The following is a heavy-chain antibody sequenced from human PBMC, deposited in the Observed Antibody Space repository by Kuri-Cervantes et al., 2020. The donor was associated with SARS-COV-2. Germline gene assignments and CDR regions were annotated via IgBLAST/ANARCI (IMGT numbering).Heavy chain of an antibody. J-gene: IGHJ4*01. CDR3: VRDGDHWNFDY. D-gene: IGHD1-1*01. CDR2: INPDGSYK. CDR1: GFTFSGHW. Sequence: GESLKISCASSGFTFSGHWIHWVRQAPGKGLVWVSRINPDGSYKNNAHSVKGRFTLSRDNAKNMLFLQMNSLRAEDTAVYYCVRDGDHWNFDYWGQGTLVTVSS. V-gene: IGHV3-74*01.